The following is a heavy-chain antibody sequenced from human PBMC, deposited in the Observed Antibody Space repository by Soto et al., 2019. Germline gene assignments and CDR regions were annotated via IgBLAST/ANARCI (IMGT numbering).Heavy chain of an antibody. Sequence: GASVKVSCKASGYTFTSYYMHWVRQAPGQGLEWMGIINPSGGSTSYAQKFQGRVTMTRDTSTSTVYMELSSLRSEDTAVYYCATERSAAIPNYYYYYGMDVWGQGTTVTVSS. V-gene: IGHV1-46*01. CDR2: INPSGGST. CDR3: ATERSAAIPNYYYYYGMDV. CDR1: GYTFTSYY. D-gene: IGHD2-2*01. J-gene: IGHJ6*02.